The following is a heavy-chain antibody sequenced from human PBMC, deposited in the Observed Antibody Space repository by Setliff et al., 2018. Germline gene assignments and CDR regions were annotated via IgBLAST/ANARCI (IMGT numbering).Heavy chain of an antibody. CDR3: ARRNGEKLDP. J-gene: IGHJ5*02. CDR1: GGSISSSSYY. V-gene: IGHV4-39*07. CDR2: IYHSGST. Sequence: PSETLSLTCTVSGGSISSSSYYWGWIRQPPGKGLEWIGSIYHSGSTYYNPSLKSRVTISVDTSKNQLSLKLSSVTAADTAVYYCARRNGEKLDPWGQGTLVTVSS.